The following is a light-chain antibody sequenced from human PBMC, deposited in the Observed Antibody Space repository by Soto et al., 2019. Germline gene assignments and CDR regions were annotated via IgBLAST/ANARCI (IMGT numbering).Light chain of an antibody. J-gene: IGKJ2*01. CDR3: QQYNNWPPYT. CDR1: QSVSSN. CDR2: GAS. Sequence: EIVMTQSPATLSVSPGERATLSCRASQSVSSNLAWYQQKPGQAPRLLIYGASTRATGIPARFSGSVSGTVFTLTISSLQSEDFALYYCQQYNNWPPYTFGQGTKLEIK. V-gene: IGKV3-15*01.